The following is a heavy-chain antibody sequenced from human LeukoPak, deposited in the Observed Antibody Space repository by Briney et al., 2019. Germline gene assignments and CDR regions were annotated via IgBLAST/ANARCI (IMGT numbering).Heavy chain of an antibody. CDR2: IFYSGST. Sequence: SETLSLTCTVSSGSISTSNYYWGWVRQPPGKALEWIGNIFYSGSTYYSPSLKSRVTISLDTSRNQFSLKLNSVTAADTAVYYCARGDPREVEVFDYWGQGTLVTVSS. J-gene: IGHJ4*02. D-gene: IGHD1-1*01. CDR3: ARGDPREVEVFDY. V-gene: IGHV4-39*07. CDR1: SGSISTSNYY.